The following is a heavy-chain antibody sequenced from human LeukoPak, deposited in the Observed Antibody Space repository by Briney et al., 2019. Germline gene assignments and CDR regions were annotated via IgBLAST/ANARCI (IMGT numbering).Heavy chain of an antibody. Sequence: GGSLRLSCAASEFTFSSYSMNWVRQAPGKGLEWVSYITNSGNSKSYADSVKGRFTISRDNAKNSLYLQMNSLRDEDTAVYYCARDFRYHDSSGYYSFDYWGQGTLVTVSS. V-gene: IGHV3-48*02. D-gene: IGHD3-22*01. J-gene: IGHJ4*02. CDR3: ARDFRYHDSSGYYSFDY. CDR2: ITNSGNSK. CDR1: EFTFSSYS.